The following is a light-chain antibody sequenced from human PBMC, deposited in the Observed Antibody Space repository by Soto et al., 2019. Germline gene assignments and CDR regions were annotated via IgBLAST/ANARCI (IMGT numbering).Light chain of an antibody. CDR2: DAS. Sequence: DIQMTQSPSTLSASVGDRVTITCRASQSISSRLAWFQQKPERAPRVLIYDASSLESGVPSRFSGSGSGTEFTLTISCLQSEDFATYYCQQYYSYPLTFGGGTKVDIK. CDR3: QQYYSYPLT. CDR1: QSISSR. J-gene: IGKJ4*01. V-gene: IGKV1-5*01.